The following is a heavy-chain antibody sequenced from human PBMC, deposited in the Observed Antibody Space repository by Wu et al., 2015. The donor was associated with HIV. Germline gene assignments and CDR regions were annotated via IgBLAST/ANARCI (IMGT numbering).Heavy chain of an antibody. Sequence: QVQLVQSGAEVKKPGASVKVSCKASGYTFTSYDINWVRQATGQGLEWMGWMNPNSGNTGYAQKFQGRVTMTRNTSISTAYMELSSLRSEDTAVYYCARQKMVRQQLAPGAFDIVGPRGQSGHRLF. CDR2: MNPNSGNT. V-gene: IGHV1-8*01. CDR3: ARQKMVRQQLAPGAFDI. CDR1: GYTFTSYD. D-gene: IGHD6-13*01. J-gene: IGHJ3*02.